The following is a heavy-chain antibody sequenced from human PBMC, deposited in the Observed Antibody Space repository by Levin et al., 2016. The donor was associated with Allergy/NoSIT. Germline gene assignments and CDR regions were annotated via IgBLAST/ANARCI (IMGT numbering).Heavy chain of an antibody. D-gene: IGHD3-22*01. Sequence: SLKISCAASGFIFDDYAMHWVRQAPGKGLEWVSTISWNSGRVSYADSVKGRFTVSRDNAKRSLYLQMNSLRVEDTALYYCAKDLNYDSKDVEFDYWGQGTLVTVSS. V-gene: IGHV3-9*01. CDR1: GFIFDDYA. CDR2: ISWNSGRV. J-gene: IGHJ4*02. CDR3: AKDLNYDSKDVEFDY.